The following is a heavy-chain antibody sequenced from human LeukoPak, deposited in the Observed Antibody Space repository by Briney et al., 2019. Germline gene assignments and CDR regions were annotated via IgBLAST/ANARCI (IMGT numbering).Heavy chain of an antibody. V-gene: IGHV3-23*01. CDR1: GFTFNNNA. J-gene: IGHJ4*02. CDR3: ANTIAAAGYYFDY. D-gene: IGHD6-13*01. CDR2: ISGSGGNT. Sequence: PGGSLRLSCAASGFTFNNNAMTWVRQAPGKGLEWVSGISGSGGNTYYADSVKGRFTISRDNSKNTLYLQMNSLRAEDTAVYYCANTIAAAGYYFDYWGQGTLVTVSS.